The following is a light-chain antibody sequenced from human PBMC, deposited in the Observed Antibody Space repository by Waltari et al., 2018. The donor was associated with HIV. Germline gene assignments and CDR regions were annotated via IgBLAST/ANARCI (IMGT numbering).Light chain of an antibody. Sequence: QSALTQPPSVSGSPGQSVTFSCTGTSSDVGRYNSVSWYQQPPGKAPKLLIYDVTQRPAGVPDRFSGSKSGNTASLTISGLRADDEADYYCCSYGGTYNVFGVGTKVTVL. CDR1: SSDVGRYNS. V-gene: IGLV2-11*01. CDR3: CSYGGTYNV. CDR2: DVT. J-gene: IGLJ1*01.